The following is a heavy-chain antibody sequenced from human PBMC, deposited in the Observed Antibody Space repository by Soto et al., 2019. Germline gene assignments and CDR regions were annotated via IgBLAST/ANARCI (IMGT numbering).Heavy chain of an antibody. CDR2: INWDGYSI. D-gene: IGHD3-3*01. V-gene: IGHV3-9*01. J-gene: IGHJ6*02. CDR3: ARSWSGSTSGRVDV. CDR1: GFKFDDHV. Sequence: LRLSCVASGFKFDDHVMHWVRQVPGKGLEWVGHINWDGYSIGYGDSVRGRFTISRDNAKNTLYLQMNSLRPEDTVLYYCARSWSGSTSGRVDVWGRGTTVTVSS.